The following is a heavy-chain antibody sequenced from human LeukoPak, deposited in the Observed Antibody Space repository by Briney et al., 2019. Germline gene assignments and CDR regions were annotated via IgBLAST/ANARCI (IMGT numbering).Heavy chain of an antibody. CDR1: GFTFSDPY. Sequence: GGSLRLSCEASGFTFSDPYMSWIRQAPGKGLECLSYISGSGTDINYADSVRGRFTISRDNAKNLLYLQMNDLRVEDTAVYYCARQPYYDFWSGYYTAYYMDVWGKGTTVTVSS. D-gene: IGHD3-3*01. CDR2: ISGSGTDI. V-gene: IGHV3-11*04. J-gene: IGHJ6*03. CDR3: ARQPYYDFWSGYYTAYYMDV.